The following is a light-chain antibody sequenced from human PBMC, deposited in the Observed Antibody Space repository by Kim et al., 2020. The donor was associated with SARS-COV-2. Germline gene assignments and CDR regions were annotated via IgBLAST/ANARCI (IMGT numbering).Light chain of an antibody. J-gene: IGKJ2*03. CDR2: DAS. CDR1: QSVSSY. Sequence: LSPGERVTLSCRASQSVSSYLAWYQQKPGQAPRLLIYDASNRATGILARFSGSGSGTDFTLTICSLEPEDFAVYYCQQRSNWPPYSFGQGTKLDI. CDR3: QQRSNWPPYS. V-gene: IGKV3-11*01.